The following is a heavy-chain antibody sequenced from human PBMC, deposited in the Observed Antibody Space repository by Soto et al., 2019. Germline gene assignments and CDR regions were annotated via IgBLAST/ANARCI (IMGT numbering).Heavy chain of an antibody. Sequence: SETLSLTCTVSGGSISSSSYYWSWIRQPLGKGLEWIGYIYYDGSTSYNPSLRSRVTISVDTSKNQFSLILSSVTSADTAVYYCARDQLSSGLYVWFDPWGQGTLVTVSS. D-gene: IGHD6-25*01. J-gene: IGHJ5*02. CDR1: GGSISSSSYY. V-gene: IGHV4-61*01. CDR3: ARDQLSSGLYVWFDP. CDR2: IYYDGST.